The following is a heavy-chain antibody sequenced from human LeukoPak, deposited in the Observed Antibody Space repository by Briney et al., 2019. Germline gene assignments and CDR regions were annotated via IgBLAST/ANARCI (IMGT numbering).Heavy chain of an antibody. CDR3: ARVGRESRTGWLDY. J-gene: IGHJ4*02. D-gene: IGHD6-19*01. Sequence: ASVKVSCKASGYTFIDYYFNWVRQAPGQGPEWMGRINVKSGATDYAQKFQGRVTVTRDTSISTAYMELSSLRSDDTAVYYCARVGRESRTGWLDYWGQGTLVTVSS. V-gene: IGHV1-2*06. CDR2: INVKSGAT. CDR1: GYTFIDYY.